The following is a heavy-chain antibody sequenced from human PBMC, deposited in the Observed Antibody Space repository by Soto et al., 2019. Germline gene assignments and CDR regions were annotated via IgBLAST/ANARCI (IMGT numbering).Heavy chain of an antibody. D-gene: IGHD6-13*01. CDR3: ARTPWAAAGY. V-gene: IGHV1-18*04. J-gene: IGHJ4*02. CDR1: GYTFTNYN. CDR2: INTYNGDT. Sequence: QVRLVQSGAEVKEPGASVRVSCKASGYTFTNYNFNWVRQAPGQGLEWMGWINTYNGDTNYAQKLQGRVTMTTDTSTSTVYMALRGLRSDDTAVYYCARTPWAAAGYWGQGTLVTVSS.